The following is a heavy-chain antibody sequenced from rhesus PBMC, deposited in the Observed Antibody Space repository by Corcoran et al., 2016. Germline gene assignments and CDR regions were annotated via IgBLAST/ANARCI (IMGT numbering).Heavy chain of an antibody. V-gene: IGHV4-169*01. CDR1: GGSISSSY. CDR2: IYGSGSRT. J-gene: IGHJ4*01. Sequence: QLQLQSSGPGLVKPSETLSVTCAVSGGSISSSYWSWIRQAPGKGLEWIGYIYGSGSRTNYNPSSKVRVTLSVDTAKNQLSLKLSSVTTADTAVYYWARHLGSYYPFDYWGQGVLVTVSS. CDR3: ARHLGSYYPFDY. D-gene: IGHD3-16*01.